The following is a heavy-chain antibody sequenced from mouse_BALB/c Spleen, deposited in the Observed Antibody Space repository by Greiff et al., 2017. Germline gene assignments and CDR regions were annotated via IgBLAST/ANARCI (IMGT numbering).Heavy chain of an antibody. V-gene: IGHV5-6-3*01. D-gene: IGHD3-1*01. CDR3: ARDRGTASYWYFDV. CDR1: GFTFSSYG. CDR2: INSNGGST. J-gene: IGHJ1*01. Sequence: EVQLVESGGGLVQPGGSLKLSCAASGFTFSSYGMSWVRQTPDKRLELVATINSNGGSTYYPDSVKGRFTISRDNAKNTLYLQMSSLKSEDTAMYYGARDRGTASYWYFDVWGAGTTVTVSS.